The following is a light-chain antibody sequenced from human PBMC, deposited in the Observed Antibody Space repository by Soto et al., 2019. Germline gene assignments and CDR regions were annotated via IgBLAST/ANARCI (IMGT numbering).Light chain of an antibody. V-gene: IGKV1-13*02. CDR1: QGIAGA. Sequence: AIQLTQSPSSLSASVGDRVTITCRASQGIAGALAWYQQKPGKAPKVLIYDASSLESGVPSRFSGSGFGTDFTLTISSLQPEDFATYYCQQFNSYPSITFGQGTRLGIK. CDR3: QQFNSYPSIT. J-gene: IGKJ5*01. CDR2: DAS.